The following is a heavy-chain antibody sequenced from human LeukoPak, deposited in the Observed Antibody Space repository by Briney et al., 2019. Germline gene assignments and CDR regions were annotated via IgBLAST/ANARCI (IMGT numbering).Heavy chain of an antibody. CDR3: AREGAAPMYYYYMDV. Sequence: SETLSLTCTVSGGSISSYYWSWIRQPPGKGLEWIGYINYSGSTNYNPSLKCRVTISLDTSKNQFSLKLISVTAADTAVYYCAREGAAPMYYYYMDVWGKGTTVTVSS. CDR2: INYSGST. D-gene: IGHD2-2*01. J-gene: IGHJ6*03. CDR1: GGSISSYY. V-gene: IGHV4-59*01.